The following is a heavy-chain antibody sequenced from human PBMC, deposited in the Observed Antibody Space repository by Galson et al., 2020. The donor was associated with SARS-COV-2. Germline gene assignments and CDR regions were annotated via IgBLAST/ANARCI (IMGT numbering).Heavy chain of an antibody. Sequence: SETLSLTCTVSGRSISRSSYYWGWIRQPPGNGLAWIGSIYYTWGTYYNPSLKSRVTISVDTSKNQFSLKLSSVTAADTAVYYCGGVTMFGVVRLLYYYGMDVWGQGTTVTVSS. CDR3: GGVTMFGVVRLLYYYGMDV. CDR2: IYYTWGT. J-gene: IGHJ6*02. D-gene: IGHD3-3*01. V-gene: IGHV4-39*07. CDR1: GRSISRSSYY.